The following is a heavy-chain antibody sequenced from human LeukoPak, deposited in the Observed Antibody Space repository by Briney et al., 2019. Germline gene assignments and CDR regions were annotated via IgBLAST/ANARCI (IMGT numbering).Heavy chain of an antibody. CDR1: GFIFSNFW. CDR2: ISSSSSYT. J-gene: IGHJ5*02. CDR3: ARHGGGTMVRGVIRWFDP. D-gene: IGHD3-10*01. V-gene: IGHV3-11*06. Sequence: GGSLRLSCAASGFIFSNFWMSWFRQAPGKGLEWVSYISSSSSYTNYADSVKGRFTISRDNAKNSLYLQMNSLRAEDTAVYYCARHGGGTMVRGVIRWFDPWGQGTLVTVSS.